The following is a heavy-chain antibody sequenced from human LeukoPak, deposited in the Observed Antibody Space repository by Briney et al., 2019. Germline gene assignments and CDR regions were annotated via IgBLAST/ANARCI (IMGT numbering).Heavy chain of an antibody. D-gene: IGHD3-22*01. Sequence: GGSLRLSCAGSGITFSTYWMHWVRQAPGKGLVWVSRINSEGSTICYADSVKGRFTISRDNAKNTLFLQMNSMRADDTAVYYCARISSDSISYYDHWRRGTLVTVSS. V-gene: IGHV3-74*01. CDR2: INSEGSTI. CDR3: ARISSDSISYYDH. CDR1: GITFSTYW. J-gene: IGHJ4*02.